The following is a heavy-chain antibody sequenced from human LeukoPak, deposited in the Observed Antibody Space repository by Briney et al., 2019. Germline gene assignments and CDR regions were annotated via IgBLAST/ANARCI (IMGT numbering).Heavy chain of an antibody. Sequence: SETLSLTCTVSGGSISSGGYYWSWIRQHPGKGLEWIGYIYYSGSTNYNPSLKSRVTISVDTSKNQFSLKLSSVTAADTAVYYCARGDRGSYSVDFDYWGQGTLVTVSS. CDR3: ARGDRGSYSVDFDY. CDR1: GGSISSGGYY. D-gene: IGHD1-26*01. V-gene: IGHV4-61*08. CDR2: IYYSGST. J-gene: IGHJ4*02.